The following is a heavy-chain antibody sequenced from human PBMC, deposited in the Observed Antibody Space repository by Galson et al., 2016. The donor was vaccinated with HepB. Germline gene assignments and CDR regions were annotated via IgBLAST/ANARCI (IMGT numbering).Heavy chain of an antibody. CDR3: AREDMTSIMNFDY. V-gene: IGHV1-69*04. J-gene: IGHJ4*02. Sequence: SVKVSCKASGGTPNTYAINWVRKAPGQGLEWMGRVIPILNEPNYAPKFHGRVTITADKSTSTTYLQLTSLMSEDTAVYYCAREDMTSIMNFDYWGQGTLVTVSS. CDR2: VIPILNEP. CDR1: GGTPNTYA. D-gene: IGHD5-24*01.